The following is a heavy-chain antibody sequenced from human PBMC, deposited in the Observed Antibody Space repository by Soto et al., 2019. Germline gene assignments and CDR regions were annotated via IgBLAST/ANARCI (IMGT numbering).Heavy chain of an antibody. J-gene: IGHJ4*02. CDR1: GGSISGSSYY. Sequence: SETLSLTCTVSGGSISGSSYYWAWIRQPPGKGLEWIGSWYFSGTTYYSPSLKSRVTISVDTSKNQFSLRLSSLTAADTAVYSCARGGKRGSMTRGFDFWRQEALVTVSS. CDR2: WYFSGTT. CDR3: ARGGKRGSMTRGFDF. V-gene: IGHV4-39*01. D-gene: IGHD3-10*01.